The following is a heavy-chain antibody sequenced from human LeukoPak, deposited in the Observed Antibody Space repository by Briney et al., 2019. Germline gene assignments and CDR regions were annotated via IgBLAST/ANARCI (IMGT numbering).Heavy chain of an antibody. Sequence: KPSETLSLTCTVSGGSISSSSYYWGWIRQPPGKGLEWIGSIYYSRSTDYNPSLKSRVTISVDTSKNQFSLKLSSVTATDTAVYYCTLDRAVAGGSYFDYWGQGTLVTVTS. V-gene: IGHV4-39*01. CDR3: TLDRAVAGGSYFDY. J-gene: IGHJ4*02. CDR2: IYYSRST. CDR1: GGSISSSSYY. D-gene: IGHD6-19*01.